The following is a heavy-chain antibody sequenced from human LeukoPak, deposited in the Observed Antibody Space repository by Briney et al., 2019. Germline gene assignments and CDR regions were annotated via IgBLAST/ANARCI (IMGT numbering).Heavy chain of an antibody. CDR2: ISSSSSTI. J-gene: IGHJ5*02. V-gene: IGHV3-48*04. D-gene: IGHD6-13*01. Sequence: TGGSLRLSCAASGFTFSSYSMNWVRQAPGKGLEWVSYISSSSSTIYYADSVKGRFTISRDNAKNSLYLQMNSLGAEDTAVYYCARDLSIGYLPPFDPWGQGTLVTVSS. CDR1: GFTFSSYS. CDR3: ARDLSIGYLPPFDP.